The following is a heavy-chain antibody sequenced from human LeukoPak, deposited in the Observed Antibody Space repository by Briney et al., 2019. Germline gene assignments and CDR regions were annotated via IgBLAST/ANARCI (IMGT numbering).Heavy chain of an antibody. CDR3: ARGNYGDNEEYFQH. V-gene: IGHV4-30-2*01. CDR1: GGSISSGGYS. CDR2: IYHSGST. J-gene: IGHJ1*01. D-gene: IGHD1-7*01. Sequence: SETLSLTCAVSGGSISSGGYSWSWIRQPPGKGLEWIGYIYHSGSTYYNPSLKGPVTISVDRSKNQFSLKLSSVTAADTAVYYCARGNYGDNEEYFQHWGQGTLVTVSS.